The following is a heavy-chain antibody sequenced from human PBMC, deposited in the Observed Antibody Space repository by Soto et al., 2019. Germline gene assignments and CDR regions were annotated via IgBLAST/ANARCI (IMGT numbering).Heavy chain of an antibody. V-gene: IGHV5-51*01. J-gene: IGHJ5*02. CDR2: IYPGDSDT. D-gene: IGHD6-19*01. CDR3: ARYQGAGGSGWYDYRFDP. Sequence: EVQLVQSGAEVKKPGESLKISCKGSGYSFTSYWIGWVRQMPGKGLEWMGIIYPGDSDTRYSPSFQGQVTISADKSISTAYLQWSSLKASDTAMYYCARYQGAGGSGWYDYRFDPWGQGTLVTVSS. CDR1: GYSFTSYW.